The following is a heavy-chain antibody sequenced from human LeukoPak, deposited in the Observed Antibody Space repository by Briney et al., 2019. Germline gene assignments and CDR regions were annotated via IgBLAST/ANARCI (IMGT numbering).Heavy chain of an antibody. D-gene: IGHD3-9*01. V-gene: IGHV4-34*01. J-gene: IGHJ4*02. Sequence: PSETLSLTCAVYGGSITGYYWSWIRQTPGRGLEWVGEIHYTGATSYNPSLKSRATISTDMSKNQFSLRLSSVTAADTAVYYCARGNILTGYCFDFWGQGALVTVSS. CDR2: IHYTGAT. CDR3: ARGNILTGYCFDF. CDR1: GGSITGYY.